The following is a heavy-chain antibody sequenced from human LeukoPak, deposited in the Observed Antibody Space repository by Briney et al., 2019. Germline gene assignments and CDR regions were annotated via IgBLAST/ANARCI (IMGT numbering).Heavy chain of an antibody. V-gene: IGHV4-59*08. CDR3: ARSDYDILTGLDY. CDR1: GVSISSYY. D-gene: IGHD3-9*01. CDR2: IYYSGST. Sequence: SETLSLTCTVSGVSISSYYWSWIRQPPGKGLEWIGYIYYSGSTNYNPSLKSRVTISVDTSKNQFSLELSSVTAADTAVYYCARSDYDILTGLDYWGQGTLVTVSS. J-gene: IGHJ4*02.